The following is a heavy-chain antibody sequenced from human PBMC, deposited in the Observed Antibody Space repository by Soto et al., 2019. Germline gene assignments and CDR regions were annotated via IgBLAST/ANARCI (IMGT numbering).Heavy chain of an antibody. CDR3: ARAGRYDYVWGSYRPKGGYYYYGMDV. Sequence: ASVKVSCKASGGTFSSYAISWVRQAPGQGLEWMGGIIPIFGTANYAQKFQGRVTITADESTGTAYMGLSSLRSEETAVYYCARAGRYDYVWGSYRPKGGYYYYGMDVWGQGTTVTVSS. D-gene: IGHD3-16*02. CDR2: IIPIFGTA. CDR1: GGTFSSYA. V-gene: IGHV1-69*13. J-gene: IGHJ6*02.